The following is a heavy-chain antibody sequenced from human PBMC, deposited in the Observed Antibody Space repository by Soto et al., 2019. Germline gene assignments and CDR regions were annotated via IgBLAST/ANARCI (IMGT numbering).Heavy chain of an antibody. CDR2: IDSNGGST. D-gene: IGHD6-6*01. CDR3: ARVGRSSVFDY. J-gene: IGHJ4*02. V-gene: IGHV3-64*01. CDR1: GFSFSNYA. Sequence: TGGSLRLSCAASGFSFSNYAMHWVRQAPGKGLEYVSAIDSNGGSTYYATSVKGRFTISRDNSKNTLYLQMGSLRAEDMGVYYCARVGRSSVFDYWGQGTLVTVSS.